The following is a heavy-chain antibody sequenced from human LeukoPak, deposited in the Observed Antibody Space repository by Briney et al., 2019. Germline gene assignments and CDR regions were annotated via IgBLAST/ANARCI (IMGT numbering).Heavy chain of an antibody. D-gene: IGHD4-23*01. CDR3: ASNGGNHPFDY. CDR1: GGSISSGGYY. J-gene: IGHJ4*02. V-gene: IGHV4-30-2*02. Sequence: SQTLSLTCTVSGGSISSGGYYWSWIRQPPGKGLEWIGYIYHSGSTNYNPSLKSRVTISVDTSKNQFSLKLSSVTAADTAVYYCASNGGNHPFDYWGQGTLVTVSS. CDR2: IYHSGST.